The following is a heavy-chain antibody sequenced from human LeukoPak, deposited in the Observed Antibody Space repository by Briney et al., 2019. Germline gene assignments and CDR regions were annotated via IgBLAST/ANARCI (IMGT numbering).Heavy chain of an antibody. J-gene: IGHJ6*02. Sequence: GGSLKLSCAASGFTFSGSGMHWVRQASGKGLEWIGRIRTKVNSYATAYAASVKGRFTISRDDSKNTAYLQMDSLKTEDTAVYYCSRGISGYGMDVWGQGTTVTVSS. CDR3: SRGISGYGMDV. D-gene: IGHD6-13*01. V-gene: IGHV3-73*01. CDR1: GFTFSGSG. CDR2: IRTKVNSYAT.